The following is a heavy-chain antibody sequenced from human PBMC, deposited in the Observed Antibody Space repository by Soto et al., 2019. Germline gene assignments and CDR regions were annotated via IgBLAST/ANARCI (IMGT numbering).Heavy chain of an antibody. Sequence: ASVKVSCKASGYTFTGYYIHWVRQAPGQGLEWMGWINPKNGDTIFAQKFQGRVTMTRDTSTSTASMELTSLRFDDTAVYDCERPSGYDYVFDYWGQGTLVTVSS. V-gene: IGHV1-2*02. D-gene: IGHD5-12*01. J-gene: IGHJ4*02. CDR2: INPKNGDT. CDR3: ERPSGYDYVFDY. CDR1: GYTFTGYY.